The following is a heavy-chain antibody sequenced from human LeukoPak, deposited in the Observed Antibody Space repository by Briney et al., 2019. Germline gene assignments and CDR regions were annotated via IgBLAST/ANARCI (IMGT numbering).Heavy chain of an antibody. CDR3: ARPHLYYDSRYGMDV. D-gene: IGHD3-22*01. CDR2: ISAYNGNT. CDR1: GYTFTSYG. Sequence: GASVKVSCKASGYTFTSYGISWVRQAPGQGLEWMGWISAYNGNTNYAQKLQGRVTMTTDTSTSTAYMELRSLRSEDTAVYYCARPHLYYDSRYGMDVWGQGTTVTVSS. J-gene: IGHJ6*02. V-gene: IGHV1-18*01.